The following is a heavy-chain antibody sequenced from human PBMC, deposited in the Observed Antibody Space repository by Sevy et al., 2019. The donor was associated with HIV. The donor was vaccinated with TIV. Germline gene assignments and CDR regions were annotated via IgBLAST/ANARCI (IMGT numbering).Heavy chain of an antibody. CDR1: GYTFTDEY. Sequence: ASVKVACKASGYTFTDEYLHWVRQAPGQGLEWMGRIFPNSGVTNSAQRFRGWVTMTRDTSISTAYMELSGLRSDDTAVYYCARDAGGGTTNSGLDVWGQGTTVTVSS. V-gene: IGHV1-2*04. D-gene: IGHD1-7*01. CDR2: IFPNSGVT. CDR3: ARDAGGGTTNSGLDV. J-gene: IGHJ6*02.